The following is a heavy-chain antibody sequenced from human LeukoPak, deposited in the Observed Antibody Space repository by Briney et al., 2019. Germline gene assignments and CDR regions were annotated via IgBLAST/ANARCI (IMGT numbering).Heavy chain of an antibody. J-gene: IGHJ6*02. CDR1: GGSISSYY. CDR2: IYYSGST. D-gene: IGHD5-12*01. V-gene: IGHV4-59*01. CDR3: ARDGGYSGYDKYYYNGMDV. Sequence: PSETLSLTCTVSGGSISSYYWSWIRQPPGKGLEWIGYIYYSGSTNYNPSLKSRVAISVDTSKNQFSLKLSSVTAADTAVYYCARDGGYSGYDKYYYNGMDVWGQGTAVTVSS.